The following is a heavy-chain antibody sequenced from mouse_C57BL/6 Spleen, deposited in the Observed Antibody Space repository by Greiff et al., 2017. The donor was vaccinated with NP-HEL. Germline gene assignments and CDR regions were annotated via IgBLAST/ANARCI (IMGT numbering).Heavy chain of an antibody. CDR2: IYPGSGNT. V-gene: IGHV1-76*01. D-gene: IGHD2-10*01. CDR1: GYTFTDYY. CDR3: ASGAYYGNRYYAMDY. J-gene: IGHJ4*01. Sequence: QVQLQQSGAELVRPGASVKLSCKASGYTFTDYYINWVKQRPGQGLEWIARIYPGSGNTYYNEKFKGKATLTAEKSSSTAYMQLSSLTSEDSAVYFCASGAYYGNRYYAMDYWGQGTSVTVSS.